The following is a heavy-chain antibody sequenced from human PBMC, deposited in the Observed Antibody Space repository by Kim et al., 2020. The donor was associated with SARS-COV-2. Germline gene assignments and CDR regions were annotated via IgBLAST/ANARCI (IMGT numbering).Heavy chain of an antibody. V-gene: IGHV3-21*01. CDR3: ARDPGYSGYGDYWYFDL. D-gene: IGHD5-12*01. CDR2: ISSSSSYI. CDR1: GFTFSSYS. J-gene: IGHJ2*01. Sequence: GGSLRLSCAASGFTFSSYSMNWVRQAPGKGLEWVSSISSSSSYIYYADSVKGRFTISRDNAKNSLYLQMNSLRAEDTAVYYCARDPGYSGYGDYWYFDLWGRGTLVTVSS.